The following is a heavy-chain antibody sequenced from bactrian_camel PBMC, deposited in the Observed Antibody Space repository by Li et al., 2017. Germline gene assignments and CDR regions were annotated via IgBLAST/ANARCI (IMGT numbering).Heavy chain of an antibody. CDR1: GYTYNRYC. CDR3: AALRGYWHSNVLYHLRSSRGTY. V-gene: IGHV3S55*01. J-gene: IGHJ4*01. Sequence: QLVESGGGSVKAGGSLTLTCVASGYTYNRYCMGWFRLAPGKEREGVAIIDTDGSTFYADSVKGRFTISRDNAKNALYLQMNSLQPEDTAMYYCAALRGYWHSNVLYHLRSSRGTYRGQGTQVTVS. CDR2: IDTDGST. D-gene: IGHD2*01.